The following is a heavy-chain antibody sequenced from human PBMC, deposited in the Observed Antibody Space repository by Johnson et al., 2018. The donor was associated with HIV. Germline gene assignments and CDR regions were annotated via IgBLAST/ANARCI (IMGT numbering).Heavy chain of an antibody. Sequence: VQLVESGGGLIQPGGSLRLSCAASGFTVSSNYMSWVRQAPGKGLEWVSVIYSGGSTYYADSVKGRFTISRDNSKNTLFLQMNSLRAEDTAVYYCVRVDSSGYLRLDACDIWGQGTMVTVSS. V-gene: IGHV3-53*01. J-gene: IGHJ3*02. CDR1: GFTVSSNY. CDR3: VRVDSSGYLRLDACDI. D-gene: IGHD3-22*01. CDR2: IYSGGST.